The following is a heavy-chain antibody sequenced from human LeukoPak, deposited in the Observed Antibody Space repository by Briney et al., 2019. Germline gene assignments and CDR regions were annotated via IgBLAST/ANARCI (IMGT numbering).Heavy chain of an antibody. J-gene: IGHJ5*02. CDR1: GGSFSGYY. V-gene: IGHV4-34*01. Sequence: SETLSLTCAVYGGSFSGYYWSWIRQPPGKGLEWIGEINHSGSTNYNPSLKSRVTISVDTSKNQCSLKLSSVTAADTAVYYCARGPPARDFSVVENWFDPWGQGTLVTVSS. D-gene: IGHD2-21*01. CDR3: ARGPPARDFSVVENWFDP. CDR2: INHSGST.